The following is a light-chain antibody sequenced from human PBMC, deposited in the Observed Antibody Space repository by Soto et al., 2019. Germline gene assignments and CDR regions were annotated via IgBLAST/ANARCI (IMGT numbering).Light chain of an antibody. CDR3: QKYGNFWT. V-gene: IGKV3-20*01. J-gene: IGKJ1*01. CDR2: GAS. CDR1: QNVSSNL. Sequence: TVLTDSPGTLSLSQCEIATLSCRASQNVSSNLLVWYQQHPGQAPRLLIYGASSRATGIPDRFSGSGSGTDFSLTIRRLEPDDFALYYCQKYGNFWTFGQVTKVDIK.